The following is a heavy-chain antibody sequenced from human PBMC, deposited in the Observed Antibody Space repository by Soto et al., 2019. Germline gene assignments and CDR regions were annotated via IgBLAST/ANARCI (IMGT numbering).Heavy chain of an antibody. Sequence: QLQLRESGPGLVKPSETLSLTCSVSGDSVISISHYWAWIRLCPGKGLEWNGSIYYTGHTYYNPPLRSRVTLPLNTPKNQFPPKLRSVTAADTAVYYCAKDTIRLGFCSGGTCYSDSWGQGTMVTVSS. CDR3: AKDTIRLGFCSGGTCYSDS. J-gene: IGHJ4*03. V-gene: IGHV4-39*02. D-gene: IGHD2-15*01. CDR2: IYYTGHT. CDR1: GDSVISISHY.